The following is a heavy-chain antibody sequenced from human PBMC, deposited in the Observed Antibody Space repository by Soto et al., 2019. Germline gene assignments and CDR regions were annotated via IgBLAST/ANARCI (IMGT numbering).Heavy chain of an antibody. D-gene: IGHD6-19*01. CDR3: ARAKWLVSANAFDI. V-gene: IGHV3-11*01. Sequence: GGSLRLSCTASGFTFSDYYMSWIRQAPGKGLEWVSYISSSGSTIYYADSVKGRFTISRDNAKNSLYLQMNSLRAEDTAVYYCARAKWLVSANAFDIWGQGTMVTVSS. J-gene: IGHJ3*02. CDR2: ISSSGSTI. CDR1: GFTFSDYY.